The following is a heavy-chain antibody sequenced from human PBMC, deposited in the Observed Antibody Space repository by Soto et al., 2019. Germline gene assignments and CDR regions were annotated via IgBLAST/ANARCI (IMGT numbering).Heavy chain of an antibody. J-gene: IGHJ4*02. V-gene: IGHV3-64*01. CDR3: ARASYDYIWGSYPLDY. Sequence: EVQLVESGGGLVQPGGSLRLSCAASGFTFSSYAMHWVRQAPGKGLEYVSAISSNGGSTYYANSVKGRFTISRDNSKNTLYLQMGSLRAEDMAVYYCARASYDYIWGSYPLDYWGQGTLVTVSS. CDR2: ISSNGGST. D-gene: IGHD3-16*02. CDR1: GFTFSSYA.